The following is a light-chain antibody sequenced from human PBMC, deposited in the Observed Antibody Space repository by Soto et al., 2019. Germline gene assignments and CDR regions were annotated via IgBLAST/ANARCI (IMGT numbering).Light chain of an antibody. J-gene: IGKJ4*01. CDR1: QSISSY. Sequence: DIQMTQSPSSLSASVGDRVTITCRASQSISSYLNWYQQKPGKAPKLLIYAASSLQSGVPSRFSGSGSGTDFTLTISSLQPEDFAFYYCQQYNSSPRRLTFGGGTKVEIK. CDR2: AAS. V-gene: IGKV1-39*01. CDR3: QQYNSSPRRLT.